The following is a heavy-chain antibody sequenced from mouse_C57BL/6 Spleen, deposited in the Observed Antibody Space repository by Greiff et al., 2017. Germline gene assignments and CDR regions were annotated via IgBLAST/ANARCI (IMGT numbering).Heavy chain of an antibody. V-gene: IGHV1-9*01. Sequence: VQLQQSGAELMKPGASVKLSCKATGYTFTGYWIEWVKQRPGHGLEWIGEILPGSGSTNYNEKFKGQATFTAAKSSNNASMQLSSLPTEDSAIYYGARGGYYYGSSYRDYWGQGTTRTVSS. D-gene: IGHD1-1*01. CDR3: ARGGYYYGSSYRDY. CDR2: ILPGSGST. J-gene: IGHJ2*01. CDR1: GYTFTGYW.